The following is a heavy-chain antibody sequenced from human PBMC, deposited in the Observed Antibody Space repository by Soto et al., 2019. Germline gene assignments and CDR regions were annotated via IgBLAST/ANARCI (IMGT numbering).Heavy chain of an antibody. D-gene: IGHD1-1*01. CDR1: GFSLTTSAVA. Sequence: QITLKESGPPLVKPTQTLTLTCTFSGFSLTTSAVAVGWIRQPPGKALEWLAIIYGSEDKFYSPSLKSRLSITKDASTNQVVLTMPNMDPVDTATYYCARRYDPYYFDYWGQGTLVTVSS. V-gene: IGHV2-5*01. CDR2: IYGSEDK. CDR3: ARRYDPYYFDY. J-gene: IGHJ4*02.